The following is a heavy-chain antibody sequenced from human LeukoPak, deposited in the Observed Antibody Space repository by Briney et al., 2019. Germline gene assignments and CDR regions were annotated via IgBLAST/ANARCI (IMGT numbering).Heavy chain of an antibody. J-gene: IGHJ4*02. CDR3: ARGGVFDEFDY. Sequence: SETLSLTCTVSGGCISSGYYWGWIRQPPGKGLEWIGEIYHSGSTHYNPSLKSRVTISVDKSKNQFSLKLSSVTAADTAVYYCARGGVFDEFDYWGQGTLVTVSS. CDR1: GGCISSGYY. CDR2: IYHSGST. D-gene: IGHD3-16*01. V-gene: IGHV4-38-2*02.